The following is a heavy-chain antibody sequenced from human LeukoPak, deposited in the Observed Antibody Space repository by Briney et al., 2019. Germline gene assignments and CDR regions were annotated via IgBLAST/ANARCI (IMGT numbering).Heavy chain of an antibody. J-gene: IGHJ5*02. CDR2: IYHSGST. CDR3: ARRGYCSSTSCLNWFDP. CDR1: GGSITSYY. V-gene: IGHV4-59*08. D-gene: IGHD2-2*01. Sequence: SETLSLTCTVSGGSITSYYWSWIRQPPGKGLEWIGYIYHSGSTIYNPSLKSRVTISVDMSKNQFSLKLSSVTAADTAVYYCARRGYCSSTSCLNWFDPWGQGTLVTVSS.